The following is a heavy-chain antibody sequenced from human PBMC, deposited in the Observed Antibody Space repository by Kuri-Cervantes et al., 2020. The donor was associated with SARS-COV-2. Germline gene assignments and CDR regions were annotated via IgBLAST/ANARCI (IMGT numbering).Heavy chain of an antibody. V-gene: IGHV3-21*01. CDR3: ARDEVVVVPAAISGWYYYGMDV. J-gene: IGHJ6*02. CDR2: ISSSSSYI. Sequence: GGSLRLSCAASGFTFSSYSMNWVRQAPGKGLEWVSSISSSSSYIYYADSVKGRFTISRDNAKNSLYLQMNSLRAEDTAVYYGARDEVVVVPAAISGWYYYGMDVWGQGTTVTVSS. CDR1: GFTFSSYS. D-gene: IGHD2-2*02.